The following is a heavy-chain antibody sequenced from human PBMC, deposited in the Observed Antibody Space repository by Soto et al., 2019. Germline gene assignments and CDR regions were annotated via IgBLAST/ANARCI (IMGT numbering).Heavy chain of an antibody. D-gene: IGHD3-22*01. V-gene: IGHV3-23*01. CDR1: GFTFSSYA. Sequence: PGGSLRLSCAASGFTFSSYAMSWVRQAPGKGLEWVSGVSGVTAYYADSVKGRFTISRDNSKNTLYLQMNSLRAEDTAVYYCARNGNSSDYRGWFDPWGQGTLVTVSS. CDR2: VSGVTA. CDR3: ARNGNSSDYRGWFDP. J-gene: IGHJ5*02.